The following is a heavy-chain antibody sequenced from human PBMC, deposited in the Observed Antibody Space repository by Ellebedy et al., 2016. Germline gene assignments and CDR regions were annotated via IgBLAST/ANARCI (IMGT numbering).Heavy chain of an antibody. CDR1: GFTFSSYA. V-gene: IGHV3-64*04. CDR3: AKDKSGSYYARFDP. CDR2: ISSNGGST. D-gene: IGHD1-26*01. Sequence: GESLKISXSASGFTFSSYAMHWVRQAPGKGLEYVSAISSNGGSTYYADSVKGRFTISRDNSKNTLYLQMNSLRAEDTAVYYCAKDKSGSYYARFDPWGQGTLVTVSS. J-gene: IGHJ5*02.